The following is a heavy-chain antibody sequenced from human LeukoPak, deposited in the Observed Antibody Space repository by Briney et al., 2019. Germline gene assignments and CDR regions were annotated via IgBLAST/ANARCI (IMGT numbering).Heavy chain of an antibody. CDR2: ISWNSGNI. D-gene: IGHD3-22*01. V-gene: IGHV3-9*01. J-gene: IGHJ4*02. CDR1: GFTFDAYA. Sequence: GGSLRLSCAASGFTFDAYAMHWVRQAPGKGLEWVSGISWNSGNIDYADSVKGRFTISRDNAKNSLYLQMNSLRAEDTAVYYCATTPYYDSSGYYYFDYWGQGTLVTVSS. CDR3: ATTPYYDSSGYYYFDY.